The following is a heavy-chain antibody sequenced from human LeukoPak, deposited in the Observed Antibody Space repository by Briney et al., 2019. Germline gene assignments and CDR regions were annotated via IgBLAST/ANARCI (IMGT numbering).Heavy chain of an antibody. CDR1: GFTVSSNY. D-gene: IGHD6-6*01. J-gene: IGHJ4*02. Sequence: PGGSLRLSCAASGFTVSSNYMSWVRQAPGKGLEWVSVIYSGGSTYYADSVKGRFTISRDNSKNTLYLQMNSLRAEDTAVYYCARHYSSSSFDYWGQGTLVTVSS. CDR2: IYSGGST. CDR3: ARHYSSSSFDY. V-gene: IGHV3-66*04.